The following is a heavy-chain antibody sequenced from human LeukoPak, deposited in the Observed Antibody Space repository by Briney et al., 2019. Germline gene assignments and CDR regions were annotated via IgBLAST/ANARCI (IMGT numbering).Heavy chain of an antibody. CDR3: ASGYCGYFYY. Sequence: GGALRLSCAASGCTFSSYWMQGVRQAPGKGVVWGSRIYGDGSSTNYADPVKGGFTISRDNAKNTLYMQMNSLRAEDTAVYYCASGYCGYFYYWGQGTLLTVSS. CDR1: GCTFSSYW. J-gene: IGHJ4*02. D-gene: IGHD2-15*01. CDR2: IYGDGSST. V-gene: IGHV3-74*01.